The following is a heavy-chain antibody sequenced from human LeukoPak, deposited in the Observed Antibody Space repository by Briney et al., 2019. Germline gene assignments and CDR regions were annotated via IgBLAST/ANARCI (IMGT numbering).Heavy chain of an antibody. V-gene: IGHV4-4*02. J-gene: IGHJ4*02. Sequence: SETLSLTCAVSGGSISSSNWWSWVRQPPGKGLEWIGEIYHSGSTNYNPSLKSRVTISVDKSKNQFSLKLSSVTAADTAVYYCARVWGSYSEEYYFDYWGQGTLVTVSS. D-gene: IGHD1-26*01. CDR1: GGSISSSNW. CDR2: IYHSGST. CDR3: ARVWGSYSEEYYFDY.